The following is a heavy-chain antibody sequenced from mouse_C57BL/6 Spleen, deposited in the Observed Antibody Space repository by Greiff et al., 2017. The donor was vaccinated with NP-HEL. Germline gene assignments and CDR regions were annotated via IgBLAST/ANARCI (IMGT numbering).Heavy chain of an antibody. CDR2: INPNNGGT. CDR1: GYTFTDYY. V-gene: IGHV1-26*01. D-gene: IGHD2-3*01. CDR3: ARYPFYDGYYVILDY. J-gene: IGHJ2*01. Sequence: VQLQQSGPELVKPGASVKISCKASGYTFTDYYMNWVKQSHGKSLQWIGNINPNNGGTSYNQKLKGKATLTVDKSSSTSYMELRSLTSEDSAVYYCARYPFYDGYYVILDYWGQDTTLTVSS.